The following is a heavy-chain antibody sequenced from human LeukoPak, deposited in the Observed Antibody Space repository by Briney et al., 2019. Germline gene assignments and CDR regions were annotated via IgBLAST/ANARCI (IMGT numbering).Heavy chain of an antibody. D-gene: IGHD3-22*01. V-gene: IGHV1-69*13. J-gene: IGHJ6*02. CDR3: ARPAALTRYYPRYYYGMDV. CDR1: GGTFSSYA. Sequence: GASVKVSCKASGGTFSSYAISWVRQAPGQGLEWMGGIIPIFGTANYAQKFQGRVTITADESTSTAYMELSSLRSEDTAVYYCARPAALTRYYPRYYYGMDVWGQGTTVTVSS. CDR2: IIPIFGTA.